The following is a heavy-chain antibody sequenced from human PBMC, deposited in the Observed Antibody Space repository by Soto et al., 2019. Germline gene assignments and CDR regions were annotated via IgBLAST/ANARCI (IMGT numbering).Heavy chain of an antibody. CDR1: GGSISSYY. V-gene: IGHV4-59*08. CDR2: IYYSGST. Sequence: SETLSLTCTVSGGSISSYYWSWIRQPPGKGLEWIGYIYYSGSTNYNPSLKSRVTISVDTSKNQFSLKLSSVTAADTAVYYRAIERAAAGIFWFDPWRHATLVTVS. D-gene: IGHD6-13*01. J-gene: IGHJ5*02. CDR3: AIERAAAGIFWFDP.